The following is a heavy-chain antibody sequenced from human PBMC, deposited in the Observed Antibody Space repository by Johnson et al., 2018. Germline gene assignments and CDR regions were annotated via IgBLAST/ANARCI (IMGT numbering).Heavy chain of an antibody. Sequence: QVQLVQSGPGLVKPSQTLSLTCALSGDSVSSNSATWNWIRQSPSRGLEWLGRTYYRSKWFNDYAVSVKSRITIKSDTSKNQFSLQLKSVTPEDTAVDYCARSAGGISYYYYGMDVWGQGTTVTVSS. CDR3: ARSAGGISYYYYGMDV. V-gene: IGHV6-1*01. CDR1: GDSVSSNSAT. CDR2: TYYRSKWFN. J-gene: IGHJ6*02. D-gene: IGHD6-13*01.